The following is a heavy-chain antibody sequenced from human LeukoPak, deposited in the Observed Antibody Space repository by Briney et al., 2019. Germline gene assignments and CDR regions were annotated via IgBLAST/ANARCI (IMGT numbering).Heavy chain of an antibody. CDR1: GGSISSSSSY. D-gene: IGHD3-16*01. J-gene: IGHJ4*02. CDR2: IYYSGST. CDR3: ARDEGGYFFDY. V-gene: IGHV4-39*07. Sequence: SETLSLTCSVTGGSISSSSSYWGWIRQPPGKGLEWIGSIYYSGSTYYNPSLKSRVTISVDTSKNQFSLKLSSVTAADTAVYYCARDEGGYFFDYWGQGTLVTVSS.